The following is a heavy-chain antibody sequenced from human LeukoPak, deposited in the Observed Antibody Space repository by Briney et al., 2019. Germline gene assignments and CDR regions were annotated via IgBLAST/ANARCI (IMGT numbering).Heavy chain of an antibody. J-gene: IGHJ4*02. Sequence: PGGSLRLSCAASGFTFSSYWMHWVRQAPGKGLVWVSRINSDGSTTSYADSVKGRFTISRDNAKNTVYLQMNSLRAEDTAVYYCARDRCSGGSCYPDYWGQGTLVTVSS. D-gene: IGHD2-15*01. CDR2: INSDGSTT. V-gene: IGHV3-74*01. CDR1: GFTFSSYW. CDR3: ARDRCSGGSCYPDY.